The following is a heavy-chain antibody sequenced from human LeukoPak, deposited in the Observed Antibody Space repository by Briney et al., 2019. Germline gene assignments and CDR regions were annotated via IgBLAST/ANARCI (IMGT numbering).Heavy chain of an antibody. Sequence: SETLSLTCTVSGGSISSYYWSWIRQPPGKGLEWIGYIYYSGSTNYNPSLKSRVTISVDTSKNQFSLKLSSVTAADTAVYYCARSEIKASSGNYAYYFDLWGRGTLVTVSS. J-gene: IGHJ2*01. CDR3: ARSEIKASSGNYAYYFDL. CDR1: GGSISSYY. V-gene: IGHV4-59*01. CDR2: IYYSGST. D-gene: IGHD1-26*01.